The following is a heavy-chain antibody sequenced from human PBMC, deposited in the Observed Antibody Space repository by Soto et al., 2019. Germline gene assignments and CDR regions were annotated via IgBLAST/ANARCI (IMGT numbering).Heavy chain of an antibody. CDR2: ISSSSSYI. CDR3: ARWTCYLDSSRYYSL. V-gene: IGHV3-21*04. J-gene: IGHJ4*02. D-gene: IGHD3-22*01. CDR1: GFTFSSYS. Sequence: EVQLVESGGGLVKPGGSLRLSCAASGFTFSSYSMNWVRQAPGKGLEWVSSISSSSSYIYYADSVKGRFTISRDNAKNSLYLQMNFLRADGPGVYYCARWTCYLDSSRYYSLWGQGTLVTVSS.